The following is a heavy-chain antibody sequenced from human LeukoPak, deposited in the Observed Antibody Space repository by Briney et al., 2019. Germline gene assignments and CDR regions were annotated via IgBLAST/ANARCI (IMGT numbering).Heavy chain of an antibody. CDR1: GFTLSSYW. CDR2: IKQDGSEK. CDR3: ARDRFGIPLDY. J-gene: IGHJ4*02. Sequence: PGGSLRLSCAASGFTLSSYWMSWVRQAPGKGLEWVANIKQDGSEKYYVDSAKGRFTISRDNAKNSLYLQMNSLRAEDTAVYYCARDRFGIPLDYWGQGTLVTVSS. D-gene: IGHD3-10*01. V-gene: IGHV3-7*01.